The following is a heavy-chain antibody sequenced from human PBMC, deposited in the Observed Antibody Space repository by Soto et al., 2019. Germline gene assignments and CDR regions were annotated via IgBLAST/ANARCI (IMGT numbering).Heavy chain of an antibody. CDR1: GGSISSYY. D-gene: IGHD6-19*01. V-gene: IGHV4-59*04. CDR2: IYYHGNT. J-gene: IGHJ4*01. CDR3: ARHDGFSSGWVFDY. Sequence: SETLSLTCTVAGGSISSYYWSWIRQPPGKGLEWIGTIYYHGNTYSNPSLKSRVTISVDTSNNQLSLRLRSVTAADTAIYYCARHDGFSSGWVFDYWGHGTLVTVSS.